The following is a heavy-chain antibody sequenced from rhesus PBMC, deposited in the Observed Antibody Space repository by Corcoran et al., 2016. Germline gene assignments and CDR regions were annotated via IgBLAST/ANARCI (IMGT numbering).Heavy chain of an antibody. Sequence: QVQLVQSGAEGKKPGSSVKVSCKASGYTFTDYYMHWVRQAPRQGLEWMGRLNPYNGNTKYAQKFQGRVTMTRDTSTSTAYMELSSLRSEDTAVYYCARENNIWTGFSYWGQGVLVTVSS. J-gene: IGHJ4*01. V-gene: IGHV1S2*01. D-gene: IGHD3-3*01. CDR2: LNPYNGNT. CDR3: ARENNIWTGFSY. CDR1: GYTFTDYY.